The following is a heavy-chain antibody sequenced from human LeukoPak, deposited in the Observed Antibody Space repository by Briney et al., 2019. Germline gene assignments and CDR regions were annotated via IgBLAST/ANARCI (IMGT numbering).Heavy chain of an antibody. D-gene: IGHD2-2*01. CDR3: ARVPDIVVVPAAIGHAFDI. J-gene: IGHJ3*02. CDR2: IYTPGNT. V-gene: IGHV4-4*07. Sequence: SGTLSLTCTVSGGSISNYYWSWVRRPPGERLWWVGRIYTPGNTNYNPPLKSRVTMSVDSSKNQFSLKLSSVTAADTAVYYCARVPDIVVVPAAIGHAFDIWGQGTMVTVSS. CDR1: GGSISNYY.